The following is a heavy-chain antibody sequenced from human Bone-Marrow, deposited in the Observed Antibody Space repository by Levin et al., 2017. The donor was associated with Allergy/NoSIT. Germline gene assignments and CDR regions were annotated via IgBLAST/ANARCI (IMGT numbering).Heavy chain of an antibody. J-gene: IGHJ4*02. D-gene: IGHD2-2*01. CDR2: INYSGST. V-gene: IGHV4-39*07. CDR3: ARDRAAAAMGVDY. CDR1: GGSISSSTYS. Sequence: PGGSLRLSCTVSGGSISSSTYSWGWIRQPPGKGLEWIGSINYSGSTYYNPSLKSRVTISVDTSKNQFSLKLSSVTAADTAVYYCARDRAAAAMGVDYWGQGTLVTVSS.